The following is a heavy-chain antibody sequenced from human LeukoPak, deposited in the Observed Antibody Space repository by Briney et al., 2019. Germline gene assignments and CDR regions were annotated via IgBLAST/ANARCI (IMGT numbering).Heavy chain of an antibody. J-gene: IGHJ4*02. D-gene: IGHD3-16*01. Sequence: ASVKVSCKASGYTFTSYGISWVRQAPGQGLEWMGWISAYNGNTNYAQKLQGRVTMTTDTSTSTAYMELRSLRSDDTAVYYCARDLGVDTSMIFFDYWGQGTLVTVSS. V-gene: IGHV1-18*01. CDR2: ISAYNGNT. CDR1: GYTFTSYG. CDR3: ARDLGVDTSMIFFDY.